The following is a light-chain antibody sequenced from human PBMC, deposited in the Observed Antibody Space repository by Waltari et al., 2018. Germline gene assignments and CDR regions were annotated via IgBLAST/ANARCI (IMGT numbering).Light chain of an antibody. V-gene: IGKV3-20*01. Sequence: EIVLTQSPGTLSLSPGERATLSCRASQTVTNNYLAWYQQRPGQAPRLLIFGASSRATGIPDRFSGSGSGTDFTLTISRLEPEDFAVYYCQQYLSSPETFGQGTQVEIK. CDR1: QTVTNNY. CDR2: GAS. CDR3: QQYLSSPET. J-gene: IGKJ1*01.